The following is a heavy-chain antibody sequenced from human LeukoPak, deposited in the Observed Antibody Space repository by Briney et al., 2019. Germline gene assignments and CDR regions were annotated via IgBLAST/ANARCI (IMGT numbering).Heavy chain of an antibody. D-gene: IGHD1-26*01. J-gene: IGHJ3*02. CDR3: AKDLSLGATTEAFDI. V-gene: IGHV3-23*01. CDR2: ISGSGGST. Sequence: PGGSLRLSCAASGFTFSTYAVSWVRQAPGKGLEWVSAISGSGGSTYYADSVKGRFTISGDNSKNTLYLQMNSLRAEDTAVYYCAKDLSLGATTEAFDIWGQGTMVTVSS. CDR1: GFTFSTYA.